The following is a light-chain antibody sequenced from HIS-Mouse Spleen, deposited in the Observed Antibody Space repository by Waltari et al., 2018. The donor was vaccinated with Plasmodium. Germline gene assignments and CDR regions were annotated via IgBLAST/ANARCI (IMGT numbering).Light chain of an antibody. Sequence: EIVLTQSPGTLPLSPVDRATVSCRASQSVGSRYLAWYQQKPGQAPRLLIYVASSRATGIPDRFSGSGYGTDFTRTISRLEPEDVAVYYCQQYGSSPTFGGGTKVEI. CDR3: QQYGSSPT. CDR2: VAS. CDR1: QSVGSRY. J-gene: IGKJ4*02. V-gene: IGKV3-20*01.